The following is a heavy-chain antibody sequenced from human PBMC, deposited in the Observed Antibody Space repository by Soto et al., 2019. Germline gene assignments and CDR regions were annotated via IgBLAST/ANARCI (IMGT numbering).Heavy chain of an antibody. D-gene: IGHD1-26*01. CDR1: GYTFTSYG. CDR2: ISAYNGNT. V-gene: IGHV1-18*01. CDR3: ARESEPGGSYYYPFDY. Sequence: QVQLVQSGAEVKKPGASVKVSCKASGYTFTSYGISWVRQAPGQGLEWMGWISAYNGNTNYAQKLQGRVTMTTDTSTSTAYMELRSLRSDDTAMYYCARESEPGGSYYYPFDYWGQGTLVTVSS. J-gene: IGHJ4*02.